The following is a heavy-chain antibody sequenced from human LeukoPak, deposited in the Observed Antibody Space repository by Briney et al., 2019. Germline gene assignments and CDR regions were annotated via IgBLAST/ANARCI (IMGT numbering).Heavy chain of an antibody. CDR2: IYYSGST. V-gene: IGHV4-59*01. CDR3: ARDLNYHFDY. J-gene: IGHJ4*02. Sequence: SETLSLTCTVSGGSISSYYWSWIRQPPGKGLEWIGYIYYSGSTNYNPSLKSRVTISVDTSKNQFSLKLSSVTAADTAVYYCARDLNYHFDYWGQGTLVTVSS. D-gene: IGHD1-7*01. CDR1: GGSISSYY.